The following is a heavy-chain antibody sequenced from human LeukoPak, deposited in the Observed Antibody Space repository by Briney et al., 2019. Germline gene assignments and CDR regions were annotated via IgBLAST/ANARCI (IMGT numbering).Heavy chain of an antibody. D-gene: IGHD1-26*01. CDR2: LYTTGTT. CDR1: GASITRCY. Sequence: PSETLSLTCAVSGASITRCYWSWVRQSPGKGLEWIGRLYTTGTTNYNPSLKSRVTMSGDSSKNQLSLTLTSVTAADTAVYYCVRDGANWEEPNDAFDTWGQGTLVTVSS. CDR3: VRDGANWEEPNDAFDT. V-gene: IGHV4-4*07. J-gene: IGHJ3*02.